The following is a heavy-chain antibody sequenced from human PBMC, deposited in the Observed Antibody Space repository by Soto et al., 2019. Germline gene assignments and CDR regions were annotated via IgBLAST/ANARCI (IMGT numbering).Heavy chain of an antibody. CDR1: GFTFDDYA. CDR2: ISWNSGSI. Sequence: PGGSLRLSCAASGFTFDDYAMHWVRQAPGKGLEWVSGISWNSGSIGYADSVKARFTISRDNAKNSLYLQMNSLRAEDTALYYCAKDIERLGYYYYGMDVWGQGTTVTVSS. CDR3: AKDIERLGYYYYGMDV. V-gene: IGHV3-9*01. D-gene: IGHD1-1*01. J-gene: IGHJ6*02.